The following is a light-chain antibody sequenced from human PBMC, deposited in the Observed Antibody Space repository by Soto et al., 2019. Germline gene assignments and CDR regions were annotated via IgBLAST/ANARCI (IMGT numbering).Light chain of an antibody. CDR2: DVS. CDR3: SSYTSSSTLYV. V-gene: IGLV2-14*03. CDR1: SSGVGGYNY. Sequence: QSVLTQPASVSGSPGQSITISCTGTSSGVGGYNYVSWYQQHPGKAPKLMIYDVSNRPSGVSYRFSGSKSGNTASLTISGLQAEDEADYYCSSYTSSSTLYVFGTGTKVTVL. J-gene: IGLJ1*01.